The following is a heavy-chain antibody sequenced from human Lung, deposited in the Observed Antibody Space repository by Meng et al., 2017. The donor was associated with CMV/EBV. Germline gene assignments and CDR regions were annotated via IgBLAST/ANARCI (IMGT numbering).Heavy chain of an antibody. J-gene: IGHJ6*02. V-gene: IGHV3-74*01. Sequence: SXAASGFTFSSYWMHWVRQAPGKGLVCVSRSNSDGSSTSYADSVKGRFTISRDNAKNTGYLQMNSLRAEDTAVYISARVLRQYYYDGMDVWGQGTXVTVSS. D-gene: IGHD3-10*01. CDR1: GFTFSSYW. CDR3: ARVLRQYYYDGMDV. CDR2: SNSDGSST.